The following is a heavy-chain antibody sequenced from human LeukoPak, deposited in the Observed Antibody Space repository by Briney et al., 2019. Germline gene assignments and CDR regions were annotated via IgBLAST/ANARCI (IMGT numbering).Heavy chain of an antibody. CDR3: ASYYASGVSAYNYYGMAV. Sequence: SETLSLTCAVSGHSISTGYYWGWIRQPPGKGLEGVVSMSHNRGTYYNPSLKSRVTISMDTSKNQISLRLTSVTAADTAVYYCASYYASGVSAYNYYGMAVWGKGTTVTVSS. J-gene: IGHJ6*01. V-gene: IGHV4-38-2*01. D-gene: IGHD3-10*01. CDR2: MSHNRGT. CDR1: GHSISTGYY.